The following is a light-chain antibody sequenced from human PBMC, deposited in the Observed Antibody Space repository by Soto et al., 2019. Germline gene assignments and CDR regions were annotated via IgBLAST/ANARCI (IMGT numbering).Light chain of an antibody. CDR3: QQYNNWRIT. J-gene: IGKJ5*01. V-gene: IGKV3-15*01. Sequence: ELMMTQSPATLSVYQGERVTLSCRASQSVSSNLAWYQQKPGQAPRLLIYGASTRATGIPARFSGSGSGTEFTLTISSLQSEDFAVYYCQQYNNWRITFGQGRLLEIK. CDR1: QSVSSN. CDR2: GAS.